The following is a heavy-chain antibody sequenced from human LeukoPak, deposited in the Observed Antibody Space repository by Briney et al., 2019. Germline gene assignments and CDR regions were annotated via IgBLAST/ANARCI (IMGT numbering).Heavy chain of an antibody. CDR3: ARNRYGSGPRHAFDI. J-gene: IGHJ3*02. V-gene: IGHV1-69*05. CDR1: GGTFSSYA. CDR2: IIPIFGTA. D-gene: IGHD3-10*01. Sequence: SVKVSCKASGGTFSSYAISWVRQAPGQGLEWMGGIIPIFGTANYAQKFQGRVTITTDESTSTAYMELSSLRSEDTAVYYCARNRYGSGPRHAFDIWGQGTTVTVSS.